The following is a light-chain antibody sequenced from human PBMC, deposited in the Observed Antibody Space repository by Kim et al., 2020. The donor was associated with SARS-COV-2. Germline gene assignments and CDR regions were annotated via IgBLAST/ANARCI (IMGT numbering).Light chain of an antibody. V-gene: IGLV1-44*01. Sequence: GQRVNISCYGSSSNIGSNVVNWYQHLPGTAPRLVIYSENQRPSGVPDRFSGSKSGTSGSLAISGLQSEDEADYYCAAWDGRLNGWVFGGGTKLTVL. CDR1: SSNIGSNV. CDR2: SEN. J-gene: IGLJ3*02. CDR3: AAWDGRLNGWV.